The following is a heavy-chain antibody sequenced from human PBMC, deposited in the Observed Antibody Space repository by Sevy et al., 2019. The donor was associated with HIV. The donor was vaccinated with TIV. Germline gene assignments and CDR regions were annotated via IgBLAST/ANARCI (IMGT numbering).Heavy chain of an antibody. Sequence: GGSLRLSCAASGFTSSSYGMHWVRQAPGKGLEWVAVIWYDGSNKYYADSVKGRFTISRDNSKNTLYLQMNSLRAEDTAVYYCARSCDSSGYYNYYYYYGMDVWGQGTTVTVSS. D-gene: IGHD3-22*01. J-gene: IGHJ6*02. V-gene: IGHV3-33*01. CDR3: ARSCDSSGYYNYYYYYGMDV. CDR1: GFTSSSYG. CDR2: IWYDGSNK.